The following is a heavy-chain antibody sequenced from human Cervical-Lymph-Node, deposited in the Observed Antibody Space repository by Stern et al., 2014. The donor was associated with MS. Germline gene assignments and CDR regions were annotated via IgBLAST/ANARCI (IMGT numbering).Heavy chain of an antibody. J-gene: IGHJ4*02. D-gene: IGHD1-26*01. V-gene: IGHV3-74*02. CDR2: VNGDGSST. CDR1: GFTFSSSW. Sequence: EVQLVESGGGLVQPGGSLRLSCAASGFTFSSSWMNWVRQAPGKGLVWASRVNGDGSSTTYADSVKGRFTVSRDNAKNTLYLQMSSLRAEDTAVYYCTRGGSPFYWGQGALVTVSS. CDR3: TRGGSPFY.